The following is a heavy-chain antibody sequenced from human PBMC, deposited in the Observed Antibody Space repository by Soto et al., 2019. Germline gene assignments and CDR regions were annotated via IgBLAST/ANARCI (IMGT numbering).Heavy chain of an antibody. J-gene: IGHJ6*02. CDR2: ISYDGSNK. Sequence: QVQLVESGGGVVQPGRSLRLSCAASGFTFSSYAMHWVRQAPGKGLEWVAVISYDGSNKYYADSVKGRFTISRDNSKNTLDLQMNSLRAEDKAVYYCARETYYDFWSGYYTLYYYYYGMDVWGQGTTVTVSS. V-gene: IGHV3-30-3*01. CDR3: ARETYYDFWSGYYTLYYYYYGMDV. CDR1: GFTFSSYA. D-gene: IGHD3-3*01.